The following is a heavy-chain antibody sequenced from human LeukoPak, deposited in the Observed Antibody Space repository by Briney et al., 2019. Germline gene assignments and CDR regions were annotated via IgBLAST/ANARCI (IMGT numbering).Heavy chain of an antibody. CDR3: ARAKGVITIFGVGNWFDP. CDR2: IYYSGST. CDR1: GGSISSYY. Sequence: SETLSLTCTVSGGSISSYYWSWIRQPPGKGLEWIGYIYYSGSTNYNPSLKSRVTISVDTSKNQFSLKLSSVTAADTAVYYCARAKGVITIFGVGNWFDPWGQGTLVTVSS. J-gene: IGHJ5*02. D-gene: IGHD3-3*01. V-gene: IGHV4-59*01.